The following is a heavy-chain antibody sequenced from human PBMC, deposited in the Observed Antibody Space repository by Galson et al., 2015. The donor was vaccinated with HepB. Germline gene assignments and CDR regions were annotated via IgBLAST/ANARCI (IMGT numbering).Heavy chain of an antibody. CDR3: ARDSYYYDSSGYGEAFDI. Sequence: SETLSLTCTVSGGSISSYYWSWIRQPPGKGLEWIGYIYYSGSTNYNPSLKSRVTISVDTSKNQFSLKLSSVTAADTAVYYCARDSYYYDSSGYGEAFDIWGQGTMVTVSS. J-gene: IGHJ3*02. CDR2: IYYSGST. CDR1: GGSISSYY. D-gene: IGHD3-22*01. V-gene: IGHV4-59*01.